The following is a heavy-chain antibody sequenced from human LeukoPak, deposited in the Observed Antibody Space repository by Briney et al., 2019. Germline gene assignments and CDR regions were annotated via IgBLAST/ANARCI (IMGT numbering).Heavy chain of an antibody. J-gene: IGHJ5*02. CDR2: IHYDGRDK. D-gene: IGHD4-17*01. CDR1: GFTFRSYG. V-gene: IGHV3-30*02. Sequence: PGGSLRLSCAASGFTFRSYGMHGVRQAPGKGLEWVAFIHYDGRDKYYADSVKGRFTISRDNSKNTLYVQMNSLRAEDTAVYYCARDPTTVTTPRWFDPWGQGTLVTVSS. CDR3: ARDPTTVTTPRWFDP.